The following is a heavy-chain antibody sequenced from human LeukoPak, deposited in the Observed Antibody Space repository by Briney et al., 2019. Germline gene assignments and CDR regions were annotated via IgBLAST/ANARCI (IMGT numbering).Heavy chain of an antibody. D-gene: IGHD3/OR15-3a*01. V-gene: IGHV3-49*04. J-gene: IGHJ4*02. Sequence: GGSLRLSCTASGFTFGDYAMSWVRQAPGKGLEWVGFIRSKAYGGTTEYAASVKGRFTISRDDSKSIAYLQMNSLKTEDTAVYYCAAGTGRSDFDYWGQGTLVTVSS. CDR3: AAGTGRSDFDY. CDR1: GFTFGDYA. CDR2: IRSKAYGGTT.